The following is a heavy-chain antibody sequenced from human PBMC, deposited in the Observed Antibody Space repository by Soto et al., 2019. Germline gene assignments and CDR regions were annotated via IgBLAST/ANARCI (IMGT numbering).Heavy chain of an antibody. CDR2: IYTSGST. CDR3: ARGGAATHYYYYGMDV. V-gene: IGHV4-4*07. Sequence: SETLSLTCTVSGGSISSYYWSWIRQPAGKGLEWIGRIYTSGSTNYNPSLKSRVTMSVDTSKNQFSLKLSSVTAADTAVYYCARGGAATHYYYYGMDVWGQGTTVTVSS. D-gene: IGHD6-13*01. J-gene: IGHJ6*02. CDR1: GGSISSYY.